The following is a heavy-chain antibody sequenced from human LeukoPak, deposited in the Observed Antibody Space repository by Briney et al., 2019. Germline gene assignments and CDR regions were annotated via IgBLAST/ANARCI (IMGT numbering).Heavy chain of an antibody. Sequence: SETLSLTCTVSGYSISSGYYWGWIRQPPGKGLEWIGSIYHSGSTYYNPSLKSRVTISVDTSKNQFSLKLSSVTAADTAVYYCARDKFGSVDWGQGTLVTVSS. V-gene: IGHV4-38-2*02. CDR1: GYSISSGYY. CDR3: ARDKFGSVD. J-gene: IGHJ4*02. CDR2: IYHSGST. D-gene: IGHD3-10*01.